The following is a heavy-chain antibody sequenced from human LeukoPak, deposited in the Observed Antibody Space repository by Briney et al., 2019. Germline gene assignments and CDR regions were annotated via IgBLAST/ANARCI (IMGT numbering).Heavy chain of an antibody. Sequence: SETLSLTCTVSGGSIRSDYWSWIRQPAGKGLEWIGRIYTSGSTNYNPSLKSRVTMSVDTSKNQFSLKLSSVTAADTAVYYCAISAGYSYGYVGYYYMDVWGKGTTVTVSS. CDR3: AISAGYSYGYVGYYYMDV. CDR2: IYTSGST. J-gene: IGHJ6*03. D-gene: IGHD5-18*01. V-gene: IGHV4-4*07. CDR1: GGSIRSDY.